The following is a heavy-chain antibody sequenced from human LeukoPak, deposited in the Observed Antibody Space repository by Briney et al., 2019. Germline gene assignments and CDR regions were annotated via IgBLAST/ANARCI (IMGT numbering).Heavy chain of an antibody. CDR2: ISGSGGTV. Sequence: GGSLRLSCAASGFRIGDYYMSWIRQAPGKGLECISFISGSGGTVRYADSVKGRFTISRDNAKNSLYLQMNSLRAEDTAVYYCARDESGWYADRFYYFDYWGQGTLVTVSS. J-gene: IGHJ4*02. D-gene: IGHD6-19*01. CDR1: GFRIGDYY. CDR3: ARDESGWYADRFYYFDY. V-gene: IGHV3-11*04.